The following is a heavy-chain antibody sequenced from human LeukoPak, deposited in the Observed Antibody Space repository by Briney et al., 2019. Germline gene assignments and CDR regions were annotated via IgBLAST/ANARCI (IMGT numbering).Heavy chain of an antibody. CDR2: ISGSGGST. V-gene: IGHV3-23*01. J-gene: IGHJ4*02. CDR3: AADTWTTAC. Sequence: GESLKISCKGSGYSFTSYWIGWVRQAPGKGLEWVSAISGSGGSTYYADSVKGRFTISRDNSKNTLYLQMNSLRAEDTAVYYCAADTWTTACWGQGTLVTVSS. CDR1: GYSFTSYW. D-gene: IGHD1-14*01.